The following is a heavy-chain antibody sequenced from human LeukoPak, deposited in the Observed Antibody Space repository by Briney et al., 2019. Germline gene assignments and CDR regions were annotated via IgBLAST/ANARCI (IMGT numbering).Heavy chain of an antibody. CDR3: ARDLGGSYYYYYYMDV. J-gene: IGHJ6*03. D-gene: IGHD1-26*01. CDR1: GYTFTSYY. V-gene: IGHV1-46*01. Sequence: ASVKVSCKSSGYTFTSYYMHWVRQAPAQGLEWMGIINHSGGSTSYAQKFQGRVTMTRDMSTSTVYMELSSLRSEDTGVYYCARDLGGSYYYYYYMDVWGKGTTVTVSS. CDR2: INHSGGST.